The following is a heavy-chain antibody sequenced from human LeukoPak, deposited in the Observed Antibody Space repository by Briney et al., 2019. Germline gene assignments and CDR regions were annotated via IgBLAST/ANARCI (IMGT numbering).Heavy chain of an antibody. V-gene: IGHV3-48*01. CDR3: AKGYNYGYDF. Sequence: PGGSLRLSCAASGFTFSTYSMNWVRQAPGKGLEWVSYISSSSSAIYYADSVKGRFTISRDNSKNTLYLQMNSLRAEDTAVYYCAKGYNYGYDFWGQGTLVAVSS. J-gene: IGHJ4*02. CDR2: ISSSSSAI. CDR1: GFTFSTYS. D-gene: IGHD5-18*01.